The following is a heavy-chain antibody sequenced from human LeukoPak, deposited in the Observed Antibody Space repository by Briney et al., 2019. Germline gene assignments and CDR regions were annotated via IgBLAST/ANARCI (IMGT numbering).Heavy chain of an antibody. V-gene: IGHV3-33*08. Sequence: PGGSLRLSCAASGFTFSSNWMSWVRQAPGKGLEWVAVIWYDGSNKYYADSVKGRFTISRDNSKNTLYLQMNSLRAEDTAVYYCARDYIAVAGTHYYYGMDVWGQGTTVTVSS. CDR3: ARDYIAVAGTHYYYGMDV. CDR2: IWYDGSNK. CDR1: GFTFSSNW. J-gene: IGHJ6*02. D-gene: IGHD6-19*01.